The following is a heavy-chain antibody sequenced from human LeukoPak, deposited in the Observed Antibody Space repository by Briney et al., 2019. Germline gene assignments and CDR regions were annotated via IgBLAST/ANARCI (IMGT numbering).Heavy chain of an antibody. CDR2: IKQDGSEK. CDR1: GFTFSSYW. CDR3: ARVVRSGYYYYYMDV. D-gene: IGHD2/OR15-2a*01. Sequence: GGSLRLSCAASGFTFSSYWMSWVRQAPGKGLEWVANIKQDGSEKYYVDSVKGRFTISRDNAKNSLYLQMNSLRAEDTALYYCARVVRSGYYYYYMDVWGKGTTVTASS. J-gene: IGHJ6*03. V-gene: IGHV3-7*03.